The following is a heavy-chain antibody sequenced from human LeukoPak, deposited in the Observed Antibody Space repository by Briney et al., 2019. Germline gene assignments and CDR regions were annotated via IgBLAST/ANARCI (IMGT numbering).Heavy chain of an antibody. CDR1: GGSLSSGSYY. CDR2: IYYSGTT. Sequence: SETLSLTCTVSGGSLSSGSYYWSWTRQHPGKGLEWIGYIYYSGTTYYKSSLKSRVTISVDTSKNQFSLKLSSVTAADTAVYYCSRGLSDVYWGQGTLVTVSS. CDR3: SRGLSDVY. V-gene: IGHV4-31*03. J-gene: IGHJ4*02.